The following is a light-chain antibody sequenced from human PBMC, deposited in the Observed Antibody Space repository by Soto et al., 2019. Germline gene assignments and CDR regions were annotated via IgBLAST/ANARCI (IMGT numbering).Light chain of an antibody. CDR1: QNIRNW. V-gene: IGKV1-5*01. CDR2: DAS. CDR3: QQYNTYST. J-gene: IGKJ5*01. Sequence: DIQMTQSPSTLSASVGDSVTITCRASQNIRNWLAWYQQKPGKAPNPRIYDASSLKSGVPARLSGSGSGTEFTLTISSLQPDDSATYYCQQYNTYSTFGQGTRLEIK.